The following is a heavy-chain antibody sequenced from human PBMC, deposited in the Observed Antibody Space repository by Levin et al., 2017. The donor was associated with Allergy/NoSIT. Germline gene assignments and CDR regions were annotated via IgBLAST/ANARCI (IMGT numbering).Heavy chain of an antibody. V-gene: IGHV3-33*01. CDR1: GFTFSSYG. Sequence: PGGSLRLSCAASGFTFSSYGMHWVRQAPGKGLEWVAVIWYDGSNKYYADSVKGRFTISRDNSKNTLYLQMNSLRAEDTAVYYCARDPRPGYSGYDFLGYYFDYWGQGTLVTVSS. D-gene: IGHD5-12*01. CDR3: ARDPRPGYSGYDFLGYYFDY. J-gene: IGHJ4*02. CDR2: IWYDGSNK.